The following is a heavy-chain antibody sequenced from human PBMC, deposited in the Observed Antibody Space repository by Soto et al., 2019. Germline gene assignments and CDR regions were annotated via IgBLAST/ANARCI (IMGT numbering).Heavy chain of an antibody. J-gene: IGHJ4*02. CDR3: ARALLWFGELGTTSFDY. D-gene: IGHD3-10*01. V-gene: IGHV3-48*02. Sequence: GGSLRLSCAASGFTFSSYSMNWVRQAPGKGLEWVSYISSSSSTIYYADSVKGRFTISRDNAKNSLYLQMNSLRDEDTAVYYCARALLWFGELGTTSFDYWGQGTLVTVSS. CDR2: ISSSSSTI. CDR1: GFTFSSYS.